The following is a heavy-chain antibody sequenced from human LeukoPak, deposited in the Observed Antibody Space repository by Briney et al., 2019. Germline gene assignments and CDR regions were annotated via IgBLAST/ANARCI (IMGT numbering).Heavy chain of an antibody. CDR3: ARDLIPNYYDSSGFEN. Sequence: KTGGSLTLSCAASGFAFSDYYMSWIRQAPGKGLEWVSYISSSSSYTNYADSVKGRFTISRDNAKNSLYLQMNSLRAEDTAVYYCARDLIPNYYDSSGFENWGQGTLVTVSS. D-gene: IGHD3-22*01. J-gene: IGHJ4*02. CDR1: GFAFSDYY. V-gene: IGHV3-11*05. CDR2: ISSSSSYT.